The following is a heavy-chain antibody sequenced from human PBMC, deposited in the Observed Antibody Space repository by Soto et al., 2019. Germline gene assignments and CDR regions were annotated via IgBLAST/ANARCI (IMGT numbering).Heavy chain of an antibody. CDR2: IYYSGST. Sequence: PSETLSLTCTVSGGSISSGGCYWSWIRQHPGEGLEWIGYIYYSGSTYYNPSLKSRVIISVDTSKNQFSLELNSVTAADTAVYYCAKFPYHDSSGYYFYWFDPWGQGALVTVSS. CDR1: GGSISSGGCY. J-gene: IGHJ5*01. D-gene: IGHD3-22*01. V-gene: IGHV4-31*03. CDR3: AKFPYHDSSGYYFYWFDP.